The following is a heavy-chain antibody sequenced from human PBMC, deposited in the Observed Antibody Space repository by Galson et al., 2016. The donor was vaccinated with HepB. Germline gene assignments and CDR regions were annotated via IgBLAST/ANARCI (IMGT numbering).Heavy chain of an antibody. CDR3: AKDPQGGYYYVPPYFQH. CDR1: GFTFSDFA. D-gene: IGHD3-22*01. Sequence: SLRLSCAASGFTFSDFAMHWVRQAPGKGPEWVSTISGSGGSTYYADSVKGRFTISRDNSKNTLYLRMNSLRAEDTAVYYCAKDPQGGYYYVPPYFQHWGQGTLVTVSS. J-gene: IGHJ1*01. CDR2: ISGSGGST. V-gene: IGHV3-23*01.